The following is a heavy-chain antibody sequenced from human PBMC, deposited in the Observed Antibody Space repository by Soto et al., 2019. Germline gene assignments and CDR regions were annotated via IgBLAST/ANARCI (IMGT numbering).Heavy chain of an antibody. Sequence: SETLSLTCTVSGDSIRSYYWSWIRQPPGKGLEWIGYIYYSGSTNYNPSLKSRVTISVDTSRNQFSLKLSSVTAADTAVYYCARRWGTTFDYWGQGTLVTVSS. CDR3: ARRWGTTFDY. D-gene: IGHD3-16*01. CDR2: IYYSGST. J-gene: IGHJ4*02. CDR1: GDSIRSYY. V-gene: IGHV4-59*08.